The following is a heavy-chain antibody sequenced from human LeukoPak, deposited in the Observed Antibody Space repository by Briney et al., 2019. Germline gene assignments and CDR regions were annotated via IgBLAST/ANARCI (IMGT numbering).Heavy chain of an antibody. Sequence: GGSLRLSCTASGFTFGDHAMSWVRQAPGKGLEWVAIISYDGSNKYYAGSVQGRFTISRDNSKNTLSLQMNSLRAEDTAVYYCAKDQCSGSSCYFFDYWGQGTLVTVSS. CDR3: AKDQCSGSSCYFFDY. D-gene: IGHD2-15*01. V-gene: IGHV3-30*04. CDR2: ISYDGSNK. CDR1: GFTFGDHA. J-gene: IGHJ4*02.